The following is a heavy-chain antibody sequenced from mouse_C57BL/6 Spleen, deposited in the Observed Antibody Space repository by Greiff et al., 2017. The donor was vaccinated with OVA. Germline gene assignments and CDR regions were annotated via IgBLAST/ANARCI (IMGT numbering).Heavy chain of an antibody. CDR2: IWSGGST. Sequence: VHLVESGPGLVQPSQRLSITCTVSGFSLTSYGVHWVRQSPGKGLEWLGVIWSGGSTDYNAAFISRLSISKDNSKSQVFFKMNSLQADDTAIYYCARNDYGSSYTWFAYWGQGTLVTVSA. D-gene: IGHD1-1*01. J-gene: IGHJ3*01. CDR3: ARNDYGSSYTWFAY. CDR1: GFSLTSYG. V-gene: IGHV2-2*01.